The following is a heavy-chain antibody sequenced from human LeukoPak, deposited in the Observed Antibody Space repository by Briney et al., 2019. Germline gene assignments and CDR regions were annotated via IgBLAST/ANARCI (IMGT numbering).Heavy chain of an antibody. CDR3: ARDPSPLSGDPFVY. D-gene: IGHD7-27*01. V-gene: IGHV4-30-2*01. J-gene: IGHJ4*02. CDR1: GGSISSGGYY. CDR2: IYHSGST. Sequence: SETLSLTCTVSGGSISSGGYYWSWIRQPPGKGLEWIGYIYHSGSTYYNPSLKSRVTISVDRSKNQFSLKLSSVTAADTAVYYCARDPSPLSGDPFVYWGQGTLVTVSS.